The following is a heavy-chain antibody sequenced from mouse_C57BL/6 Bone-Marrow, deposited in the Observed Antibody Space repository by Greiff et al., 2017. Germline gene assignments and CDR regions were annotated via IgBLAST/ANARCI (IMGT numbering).Heavy chain of an antibody. J-gene: IGHJ2*01. V-gene: IGHV1-59*01. Sequence: QVQLKESGAELVRPGTSVKLSCKASGYTFTSYWMHWVKQRPGQGLEWIGVIDPSDSYTNYNQKFKGKATLTVDTSSSTAYMQLNSLTSEDSAVYYCARFPITTVPDYWGQGTTLTVSS. CDR3: ARFPITTVPDY. CDR1: GYTFTSYW. D-gene: IGHD1-1*01. CDR2: IDPSDSYT.